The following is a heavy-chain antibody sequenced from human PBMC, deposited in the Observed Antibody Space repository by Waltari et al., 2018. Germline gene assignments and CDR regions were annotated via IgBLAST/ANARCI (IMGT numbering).Heavy chain of an antibody. CDR2: IYPGDSDT. Sequence: EVPLVQSGAEVTKPGESLKISCKGSGYSFTSHWLRWVRAVPGKGLEWMGIIYPGDSDTRYSPSFQGQVTISTDKSISTAYLQCSSLKASDTAMYYCARRHPKKVQGDAFDIWGQGTMVTVSS. CDR1: GYSFTSHW. J-gene: IGHJ3*02. V-gene: IGHV5-51*01. CDR3: ARRHPKKVQGDAFDI.